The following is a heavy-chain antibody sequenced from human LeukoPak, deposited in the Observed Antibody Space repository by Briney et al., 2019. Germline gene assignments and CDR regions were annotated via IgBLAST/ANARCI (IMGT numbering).Heavy chain of an antibody. Sequence: KPSETLSLTCAVYGGSFSGYYWSWIRQPPGKGLEWIGEINHSGSTNYNPSLESRVTISVDTSKNQFFLKLSSVTAADTAVYYCARGVILWFGDSADWFDPWGQRTLVTVSS. CDR3: ARGVILWFGDSADWFDP. D-gene: IGHD3-10*01. CDR1: GGSFSGYY. V-gene: IGHV4-34*01. CDR2: INHSGST. J-gene: IGHJ5*02.